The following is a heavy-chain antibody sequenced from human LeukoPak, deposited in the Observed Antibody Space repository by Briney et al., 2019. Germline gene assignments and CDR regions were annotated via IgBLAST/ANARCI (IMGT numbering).Heavy chain of an antibody. CDR2: IYSGGST. J-gene: IGHJ6*02. CDR1: GFTVSSNY. CDR3: ARESVVPAAQLGYYYYYGMDV. D-gene: IGHD2-2*01. V-gene: IGHV3-53*01. Sequence: QPGGSLRLSCAASGFTVSSNYMGWVRQAPGKGLEWVSVIYSGGSTYYADSVKGRFTISRDNSKNTLYLQMNSLSAEDTAVYYCARESVVPAAQLGYYYYYGMDVWGQGTTATVSS.